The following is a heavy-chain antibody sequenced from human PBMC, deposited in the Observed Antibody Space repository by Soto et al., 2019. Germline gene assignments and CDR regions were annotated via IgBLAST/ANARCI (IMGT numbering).Heavy chain of an antibody. CDR2: IWYDGSNK. CDR1: GFTFSSYG. Sequence: QVQLVESGGGVVQPGRSLRLSCAASGFTFSSYGMHWVRQAPGKGLEWVAGIWYDGSNKYYADSVKGRFTISRDKSKNTLYLQMNSLRAEDTAVYYCARDRDCSGGSCYYFDYWGQGTLVTVSS. D-gene: IGHD2-15*01. V-gene: IGHV3-33*01. J-gene: IGHJ4*02. CDR3: ARDRDCSGGSCYYFDY.